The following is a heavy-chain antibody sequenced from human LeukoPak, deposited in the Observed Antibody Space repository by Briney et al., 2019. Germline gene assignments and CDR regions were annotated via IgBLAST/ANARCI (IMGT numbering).Heavy chain of an antibody. D-gene: IGHD3-16*01. CDR2: VYYSGNT. CDR1: GGSLINGNCY. V-gene: IGHV4-39*01. J-gene: IGHJ4*02. CDR3: VRRWGYFDS. Sequence: SETLSLTCTVSGGSLINGNCYWGWIRQPPGKGLEWIASVYYSGNTYYNPSLKSRVTISIDTSKSQFSLRLNPVTAADTAVYYCVRRWGYFDSWGQGTLVTVSS.